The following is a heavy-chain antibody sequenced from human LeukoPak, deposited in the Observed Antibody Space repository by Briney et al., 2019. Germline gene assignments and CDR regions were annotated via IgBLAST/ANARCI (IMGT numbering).Heavy chain of an antibody. J-gene: IGHJ6*03. CDR1: GGSFSDYY. CDR2: INHSGST. Sequence: TSETLSLTCAVYGGSFSDYYWSWIRQPPGKGLEWIGEINHSGSTDYNPSLKSRVTISVDTSKNQCSLKLSSVTAADTAVYYCARGRDGSGSYYPAYYYYYYMDVWGKGTTVTVSS. V-gene: IGHV4-34*01. D-gene: IGHD3-10*01. CDR3: ARGRDGSGSYYPAYYYYYYMDV.